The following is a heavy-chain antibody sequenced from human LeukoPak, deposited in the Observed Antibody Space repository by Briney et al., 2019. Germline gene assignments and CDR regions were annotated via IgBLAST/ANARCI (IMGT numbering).Heavy chain of an antibody. D-gene: IGHD4-17*01. J-gene: IGHJ5*02. CDR3: ARGLFYGDYDP. CDR2: ISYDGSNK. V-gene: IGHV3-30*03. Sequence: PGGSLRLSCAASGFTFSSYGMHWVRQAPGKGLEWVAVISYDGSNKYYADSVKGRFTISRDNAKNSLYLQMNSLRAEDTAVYYCARGLFYGDYDPWGQGTLVTVSS. CDR1: GFTFSSYG.